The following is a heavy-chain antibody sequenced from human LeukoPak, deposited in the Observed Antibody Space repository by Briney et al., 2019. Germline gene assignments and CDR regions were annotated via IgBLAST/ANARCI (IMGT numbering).Heavy chain of an antibody. CDR2: IYYSGST. Sequence: SETLSLTCTVSGGPISSYYWSWIRQPPGKGLEWIGYIYYSGSTNYNPSLKSRVTISVDTSKNQFSLKLSSVTAADTAVYYCARWTSLYDFWSGYYSDWGQGTLVTVSS. V-gene: IGHV4-59*01. CDR3: ARWTSLYDFWSGYYSD. CDR1: GGPISSYY. D-gene: IGHD3-3*01. J-gene: IGHJ4*02.